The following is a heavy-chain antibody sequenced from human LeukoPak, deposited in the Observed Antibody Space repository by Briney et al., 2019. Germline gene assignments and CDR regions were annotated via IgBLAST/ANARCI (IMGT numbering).Heavy chain of an antibody. J-gene: IGHJ4*02. CDR3: ARLFRYYDILTGYVPGAFDC. Sequence: SETLSLTCTVSGVSINTYYWSWIRQPPGKGLEWIAYIYYSGSTNYNPSLKSRLAISLDTSNNQFSLKLSSVTAADTAVYYCARLFRYYDILTGYVPGAFDCWGQGTLVTVSS. D-gene: IGHD3-9*01. CDR1: GVSINTYY. CDR2: IYYSGST. V-gene: IGHV4-59*08.